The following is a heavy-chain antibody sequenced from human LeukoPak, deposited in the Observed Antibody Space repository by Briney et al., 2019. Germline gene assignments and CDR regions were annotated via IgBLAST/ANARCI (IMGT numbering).Heavy chain of an antibody. J-gene: IGHJ4*02. V-gene: IGHV3-21*01. CDR3: GRAFPPLRTSSAGDL. CDR2: ISGLSSYT. CDR1: GFTFSDYD. Sequence: GGSLRLSCSAPGFTFSDYDMNWVRQAPGKGLEWVSSISGLSSYTYYGESVKGRFSISRDNAKNSLYLQMNSLGAEDTATYYCGRAFPPLRTSSAGDLWGQGILVTVSS. D-gene: IGHD3-16*01.